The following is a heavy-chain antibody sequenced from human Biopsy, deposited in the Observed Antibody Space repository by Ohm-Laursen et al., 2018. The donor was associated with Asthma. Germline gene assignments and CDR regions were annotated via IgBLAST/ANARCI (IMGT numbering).Heavy chain of an antibody. CDR3: ARAVDYSHYYGIDV. D-gene: IGHD3-10*01. CDR2: ISVYNGNT. V-gene: IGHV1-18*01. CDR1: GYTFNSAG. J-gene: IGHJ6*02. Sequence: SVKASCKPSGYTFNSAGITWARQAPGQGLGWMGWISVYNGNTKVAQKLQDRVTMITDTSTSTAYMELRSLRSDDTAVYFCARAVDYSHYYGIDVWGQGTTVTVS.